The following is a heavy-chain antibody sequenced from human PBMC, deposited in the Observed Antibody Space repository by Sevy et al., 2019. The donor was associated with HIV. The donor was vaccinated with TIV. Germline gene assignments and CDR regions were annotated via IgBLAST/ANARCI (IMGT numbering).Heavy chain of an antibody. CDR3: ARDPRMYGDYLLAYFDY. D-gene: IGHD2-8*01. Sequence: GGSLRLSCAASGFNFRTHAMHWVRQAPGKGLEWVAVIGYDGSNKYYADSVRGRFTISRDNSKNTLFLQMDSLRGEDTAVYYCARDPRMYGDYLLAYFDYWGQGTLVTVSS. CDR1: GFNFRTHA. V-gene: IGHV3-33*08. CDR2: IGYDGSNK. J-gene: IGHJ4*02.